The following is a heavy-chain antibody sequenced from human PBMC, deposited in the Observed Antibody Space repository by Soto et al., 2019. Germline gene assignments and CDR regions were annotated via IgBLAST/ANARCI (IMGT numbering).Heavy chain of an antibody. CDR1: GFTFSSFA. Sequence: QVQLVESGGGVVQPGRSLRLSCAASGFTFSSFAMHWVRQAPGKGLEWLAVISSDVVNYYYAASVKGRFTISRDNSKNTLYLQMHSLRNEDTAVYYCARGGAWTPEGLGYWGQGTLVTVSS. CDR2: ISSDVVNY. V-gene: IGHV3-30-3*01. CDR3: ARGGAWTPEGLGY. J-gene: IGHJ4*02. D-gene: IGHD3-16*01.